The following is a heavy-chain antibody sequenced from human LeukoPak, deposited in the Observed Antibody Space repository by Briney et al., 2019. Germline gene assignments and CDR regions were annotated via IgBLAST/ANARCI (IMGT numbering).Heavy chain of an antibody. Sequence: SETLSLTCTVSGGSISSGGYYWSWIRQHPGKGLEWIGYIYYSGSTYYNPSLKSRVTISVDTSKNQLSLKLSSVTAADTAVYYCARASRDILTGYYRTFDYWGQGTLVTVSS. CDR3: ARASRDILTGYYRTFDY. J-gene: IGHJ4*02. CDR1: GGSISSGGYY. V-gene: IGHV4-31*03. D-gene: IGHD3-9*01. CDR2: IYYSGST.